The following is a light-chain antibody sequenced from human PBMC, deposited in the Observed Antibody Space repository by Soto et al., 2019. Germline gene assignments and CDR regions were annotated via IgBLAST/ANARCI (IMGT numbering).Light chain of an antibody. CDR2: SNN. V-gene: IGLV1-44*01. CDR1: SSNIGSKT. J-gene: IGLJ1*01. CDR3: AAWDDSLNGYV. Sequence: QPVLTQPPSTSGTPGQRVTISCSGSSSNIGSKTVNWYQHLPGMAPKLLIYSNNQRPSGVPERFSGSKSGTSASLAVSGLQSEDEADYYCAAWDDSLNGYVFGTGTKVTVL.